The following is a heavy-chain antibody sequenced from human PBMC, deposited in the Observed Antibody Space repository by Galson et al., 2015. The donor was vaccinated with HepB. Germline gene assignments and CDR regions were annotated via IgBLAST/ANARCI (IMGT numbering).Heavy chain of an antibody. CDR3: AREGSARSEVVIASDY. J-gene: IGHJ4*02. Sequence: SVKVSCKASGGTFSSYAISWVRQAPGQGLEWMGRIIPILGIANYAQKFQGRVTITADKSTSTAYMELSSLRSEDTAVYYCAREGSARSEVVIASDYWGQGTLVTVSS. D-gene: IGHD2-21*01. V-gene: IGHV1-69*04. CDR2: IIPILGIA. CDR1: GGTFSSYA.